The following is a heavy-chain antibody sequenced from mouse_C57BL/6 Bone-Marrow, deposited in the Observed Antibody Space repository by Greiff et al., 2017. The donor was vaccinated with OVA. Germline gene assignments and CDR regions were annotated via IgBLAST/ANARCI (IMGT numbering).Heavy chain of an antibody. CDR2: ISNGGGST. CDR3: ARLANSAY. V-gene: IGHV5-12*01. J-gene: IGHJ3*01. D-gene: IGHD4-1*02. Sequence: DVHLVESGGGLVQPGGSLKLSCAASGFTFSDYYMYWVRQTPEKRLEWVAYISNGGGSTYYPDTVKGRFTISRDNAKNTLYLQMSRLKSEDTAMYYCARLANSAYWGQGTLVTVSA. CDR1: GFTFSDYY.